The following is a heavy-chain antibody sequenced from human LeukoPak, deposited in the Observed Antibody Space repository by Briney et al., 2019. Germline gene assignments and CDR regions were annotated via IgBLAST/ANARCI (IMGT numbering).Heavy chain of an antibody. CDR2: ISRGGYTI. CDR1: GFTFSDYY. D-gene: IGHD1-1*01. V-gene: IGHV3-11*04. CDR3: ARDRTRETFDH. J-gene: IGHJ4*02. Sequence: PGGSLRLSCAASGFTFSDYYMSWIRQAPGKGLEWVSFISRGGYTIYYADSVKGRFTISRDNAKDSLYLQMNNLRAEDTAMYYCARDRTRETFDHWGQGTLVTVSS.